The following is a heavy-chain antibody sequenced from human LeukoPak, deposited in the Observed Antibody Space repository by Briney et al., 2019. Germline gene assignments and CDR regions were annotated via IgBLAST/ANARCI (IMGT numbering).Heavy chain of an antibody. J-gene: IGHJ4*02. D-gene: IGHD1-14*01. Sequence: SQTLSLTCAISGDSFSSSGVAWNWIRQSPSRGLEWLGRTYYASQWPNEYALSVKTRITINPDTSKNQFSLKQNSVTPEDTAVYYCTRGRNSPFAYWSQGTLVTVSS. V-gene: IGHV6-1*01. CDR3: TRGRNSPFAY. CDR1: GDSFSSSGVA. CDR2: TYYASQWPN.